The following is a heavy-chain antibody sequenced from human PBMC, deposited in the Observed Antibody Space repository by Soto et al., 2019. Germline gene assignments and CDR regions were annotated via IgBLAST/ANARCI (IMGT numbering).Heavy chain of an antibody. Sequence: PTLVNPTQTLTLTCTLSGFSLSTSGMCVSWIRQPPGKALEWLARIDWDDDKFYSTSLKTRLTISKDTSKNLVVLTMTIFVSVDTGPYYCARIHCYCVSTCCYEDGMD. D-gene: IGHD2-2*01. CDR2: IDWDDDK. CDR1: GFSLSTSGMC. V-gene: IGHV2-70*17. CDR3: ARIHCYCVSTCCYEDGMD. J-gene: IGHJ6*01.